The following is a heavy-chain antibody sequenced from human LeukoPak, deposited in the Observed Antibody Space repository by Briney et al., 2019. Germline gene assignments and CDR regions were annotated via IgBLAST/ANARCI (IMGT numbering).Heavy chain of an antibody. CDR1: GFTFSDYY. D-gene: IGHD2-15*01. V-gene: IGHV3-11*01. CDR2: ISTSGNTI. CDR3: AKDPRYCSGGSCYIYFYYYMDV. Sequence: GGSLRLSCAASGFTFSDYYMSWIRQAPGKGLEWVSYISTSGNTIYYADSVKGRFTISRDNAKNSVYLQMNSLRAEDTAVYYCAKDPRYCSGGSCYIYFYYYMDVWGKGTTVTVSS. J-gene: IGHJ6*03.